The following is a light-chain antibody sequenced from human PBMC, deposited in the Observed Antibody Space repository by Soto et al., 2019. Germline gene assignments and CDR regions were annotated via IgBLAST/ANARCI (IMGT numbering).Light chain of an antibody. CDR2: DAS. Sequence: DIQMTRSPSSLSASVGDRVTITCQASQDISNYLNWYQQKPGKAPKLLIYDASNLETGVPSRFSGSGSGTDFTFTISSLQSEDFAVYYCQQYNSWPLTFGGGTKVDIK. J-gene: IGKJ4*01. CDR1: QDISNY. CDR3: QQYNSWPLT. V-gene: IGKV1-33*01.